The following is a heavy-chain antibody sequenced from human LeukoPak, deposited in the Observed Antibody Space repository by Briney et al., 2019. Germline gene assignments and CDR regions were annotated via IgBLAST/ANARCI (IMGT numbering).Heavy chain of an antibody. V-gene: IGHV4-34*01. Sequence: SETLSLTCAVYGGSFSGYYWSWIRHPPGKGLEWIGEINHSGSTNYNPSLKSRVTISVDTSKNQFSLKLSSVTAADTAVYYCARGRSYQTYYYYYMDVWGKGTTVTVSS. CDR2: INHSGST. CDR1: GGSFSGYY. CDR3: ARGRSYQTYYYYYMDV. J-gene: IGHJ6*03. D-gene: IGHD3-16*02.